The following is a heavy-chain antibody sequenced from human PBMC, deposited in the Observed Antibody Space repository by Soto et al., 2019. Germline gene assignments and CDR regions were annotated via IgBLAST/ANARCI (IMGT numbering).Heavy chain of an antibody. J-gene: IGHJ3*02. D-gene: IGHD2-2*01. Sequence: SDTRSLNCAVYCASLRGYEWSCIRQPPGKCLEWIGEINQSGGTNYNPSLKSRVTISMDTSKNQFSLRLSSVTAADTAIYYCARDPYANDFDIWGRGTMVTVSS. CDR3: ARDPYANDFDI. CDR1: CASLRGYE. CDR2: INQSGGT. V-gene: IGHV4-34*01.